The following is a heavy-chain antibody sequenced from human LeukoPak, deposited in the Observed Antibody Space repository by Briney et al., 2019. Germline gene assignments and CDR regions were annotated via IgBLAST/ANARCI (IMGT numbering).Heavy chain of an antibody. J-gene: IGHJ4*02. CDR3: TTDAGYSSRWYNY. Sequence: GGSLRLSCAASGFTFSNAYMSWVRQAPGKGLEWVGRIKGKTDGGTTDYAAPVKGRFTISRDDSKNTLYLQMNSLKTEDTAVYYCTTDAGYSSRWYNYWGQGTLVTVSS. CDR1: GFTFSNAY. CDR2: IKGKTDGGTT. V-gene: IGHV3-15*01. D-gene: IGHD6-13*01.